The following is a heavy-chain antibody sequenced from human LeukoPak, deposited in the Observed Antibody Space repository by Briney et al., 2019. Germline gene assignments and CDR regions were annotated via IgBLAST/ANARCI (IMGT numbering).Heavy chain of an antibody. J-gene: IGHJ4*02. CDR3: ARAGYFDWLLAY. CDR1: GFTFSSYW. V-gene: IGHV3-7*03. Sequence: GGSLRLSCAASGFTFSSYWMSWIRQAPGKGLEWVANIKQDGSEKYYVDSVKGRFTISRDNAKNPLYLQMNSLRAEDTAVYYCARAGYFDWLLAYWGQGTLVTVSS. CDR2: IKQDGSEK. D-gene: IGHD3-9*01.